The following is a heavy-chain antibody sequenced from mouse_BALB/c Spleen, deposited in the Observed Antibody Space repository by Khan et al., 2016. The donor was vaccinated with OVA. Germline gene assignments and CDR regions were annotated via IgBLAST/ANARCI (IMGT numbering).Heavy chain of an antibody. D-gene: IGHD2-10*01. J-gene: IGHJ4*01. Sequence: VQLQESGPGLVAPSQSLSITCTISGFSLTNYGVHWVRQPPGKGLEWLVVIWSDGSTTYNSALKSRLTISKDNSKSQVFLKMNSHQTDDTAMDFCARQPYYHYNIMDYWGQGTSVTVSS. CDR2: IWSDGST. CDR1: GFSLTNYG. CDR3: ARQPYYHYNIMDY. V-gene: IGHV2-6-1*01.